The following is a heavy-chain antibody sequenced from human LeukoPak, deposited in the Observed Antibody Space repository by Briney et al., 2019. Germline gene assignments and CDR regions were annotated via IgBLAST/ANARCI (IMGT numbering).Heavy chain of an antibody. CDR2: IGWNSDNI. Sequence: SLRLSCAASGFTFDDYAMHWVRQSTGKGLEWVSGIGWNSDNIGYADSVKGRFTISRDNAKNSLYLQMNSLRAEDMALYYCAKDEGYCRDTSCYGDALDIWGQGTMVTVSS. V-gene: IGHV3-9*03. CDR3: AKDEGYCRDTSCYGDALDI. CDR1: GFTFDDYA. D-gene: IGHD2-2*01. J-gene: IGHJ3*02.